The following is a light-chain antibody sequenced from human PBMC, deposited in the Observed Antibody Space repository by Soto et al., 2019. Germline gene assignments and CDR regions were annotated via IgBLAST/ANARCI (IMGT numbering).Light chain of an antibody. CDR3: QQDNSYSGT. CDR2: AAS. J-gene: IGKJ1*01. Sequence: DIEMTQSPSSLSASVGDRVTITCRGSQSISSWLAWYQQKPGNAPKLLIYAASSLESGVPTRFSGSGSGTEFTLTISSLQPDDFATYYCQQDNSYSGTFGQGTKVDI. V-gene: IGKV1-5*01. CDR1: QSISSW.